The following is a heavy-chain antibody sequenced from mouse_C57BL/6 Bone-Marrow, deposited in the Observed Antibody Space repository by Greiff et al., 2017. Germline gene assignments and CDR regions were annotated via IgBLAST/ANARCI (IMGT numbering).Heavy chain of an antibody. D-gene: IGHD1-1*01. Sequence: EVKLVESGGGLVKPGGSLKLSCAASGFTFSDYGMHWVRQAPEKGLEWVAYISSGSSTIYYADKVEGRFTLTREHAKNTLFLQMPILMSEDSAIYSCAWDSYGSSYDWYFDVWGTGPTVTVSS. CDR3: AWDSYGSSYDWYFDV. V-gene: IGHV5-17*01. CDR1: GFTFSDYG. CDR2: ISSGSSTI. J-gene: IGHJ1*03.